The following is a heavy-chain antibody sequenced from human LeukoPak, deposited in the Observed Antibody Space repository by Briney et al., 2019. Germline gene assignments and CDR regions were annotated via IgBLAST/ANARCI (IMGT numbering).Heavy chain of an antibody. V-gene: IGHV1-2*02. CDR2: INPNSGGT. CDR3: ARGGMVRDRRHFQFDH. J-gene: IGHJ4*02. CDR1: GYTFTGYY. D-gene: IGHD3-10*01. Sequence: ASVKVSCKASGYTFTGYYMHWARQAPGQGLEWMGWINPNSGGTNYAQKFQGRVTMTRDTSTSTVYMDLTSLRSEDTAVYYCARGGMVRDRRHFQFDHWGQGTLVTVSS.